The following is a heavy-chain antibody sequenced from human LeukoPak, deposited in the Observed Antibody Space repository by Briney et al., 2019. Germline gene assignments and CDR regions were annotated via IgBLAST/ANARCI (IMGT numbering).Heavy chain of an antibody. CDR3: ARDQSSSGRPFDP. D-gene: IGHD3-22*01. V-gene: IGHV4-38-2*02. CDR2: IYHSGST. CDR1: GYSISSGYY. Sequence: SETLSLTCTVSGYSISSGYYWGWIRQPPGKGLEWIGSIYHSGSTYYNPSLKSRVTISVDTSKNQFSPKLSSVTAADTAVYYCARDQSSSGRPFDPWGQGTLVTVSS. J-gene: IGHJ5*02.